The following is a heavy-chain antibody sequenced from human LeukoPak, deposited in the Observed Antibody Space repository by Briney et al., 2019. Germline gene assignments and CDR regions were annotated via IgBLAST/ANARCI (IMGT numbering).Heavy chain of an antibody. CDR1: GGSISNYY. CDR3: ARLLPGRTNFDY. Sequence: PSETLSLTCTVSGGSISNYYWSWIRQPPGKGLEWIGYIYYSGSTNYNPSLKSRVTISVDTSKNQFSLKLSSVTAADTAVYYCARLLPGRTNFDYWGQGTLVTVSS. D-gene: IGHD1-1*01. CDR2: IYYSGST. J-gene: IGHJ4*02. V-gene: IGHV4-59*01.